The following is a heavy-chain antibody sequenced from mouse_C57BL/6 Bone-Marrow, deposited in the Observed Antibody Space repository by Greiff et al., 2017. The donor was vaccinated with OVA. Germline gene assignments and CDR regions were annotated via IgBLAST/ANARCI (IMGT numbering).Heavy chain of an antibody. V-gene: IGHV1-63*01. D-gene: IGHD2-4*01. CDR1: GYTFTNYW. J-gene: IGHJ4*01. CDR3: AAYDYDLSMDY. Sequence: VQGVESGAELVRPGTSVKMSCKASGYTFTNYWIGWAKQRPGHGLEWIGDIYPGGGYTNYNEKFKGKATLTADKSSSTAYMQFSSLTSEDSAIDYCAAYDYDLSMDYWGQGTSVTVSS. CDR2: IYPGGGYT.